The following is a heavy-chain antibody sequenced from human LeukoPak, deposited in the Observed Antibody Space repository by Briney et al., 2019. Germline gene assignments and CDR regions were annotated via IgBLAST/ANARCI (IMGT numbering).Heavy chain of an antibody. CDR2: ISYDGSNK. D-gene: IGHD3-3*01. CDR3: ARAAYDFWSGYSGWFDP. Sequence: GGSLRLSCAASGFTFSSYAMHWVRQAPGKGLEWVAVISYDGSNKYYADSVKGRFTISRDNSKNTLYLQMNSLRAEDTAVYYCARAAYDFWSGYSGWFDPWGQGTLVTVSS. V-gene: IGHV3-30*04. CDR1: GFTFSSYA. J-gene: IGHJ5*02.